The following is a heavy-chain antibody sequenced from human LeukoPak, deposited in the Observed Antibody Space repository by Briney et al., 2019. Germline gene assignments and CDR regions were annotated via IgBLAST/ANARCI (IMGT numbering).Heavy chain of an antibody. CDR1: GYTFTAYY. Sequence: ASVKXSCKASGYTFTAYYIHWVRQAPGQGGEWMGRINPNSGDTNYAQKFQGRVNMTRDTSISTAYMELSRLRSADTAVYYCARDPTPSSPRLAFFDNWFDPWGQGTLVTVSS. CDR3: ARDPTPSSPRLAFFDNWFDP. J-gene: IGHJ5*02. D-gene: IGHD6-13*01. CDR2: INPNSGDT. V-gene: IGHV1-2*06.